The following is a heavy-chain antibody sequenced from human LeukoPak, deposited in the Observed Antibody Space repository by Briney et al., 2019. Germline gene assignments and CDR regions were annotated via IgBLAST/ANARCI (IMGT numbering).Heavy chain of an antibody. Sequence: GGSLRLSCAASGFTFSSYWMHWVRQAPGKGLVWVSRINSDGSTTSYADSVKGRFTISRDNAKNTLYLQTNSLRAEDTAVYYCARVAGGNYYYGYWGQGTLVTVSS. J-gene: IGHJ4*02. D-gene: IGHD1-7*01. V-gene: IGHV3-74*01. CDR1: GFTFSSYW. CDR3: ARVAGGNYYYGY. CDR2: INSDGSTT.